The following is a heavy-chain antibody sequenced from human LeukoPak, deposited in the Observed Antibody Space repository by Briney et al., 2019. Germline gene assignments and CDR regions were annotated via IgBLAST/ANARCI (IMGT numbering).Heavy chain of an antibody. Sequence: PGGSLRLSCAASGFTFSSYSMNWVRQAPGKGLEWVSYISSSSSTIYYADSVKGRFTISRDNAKNSLYLQMNSLRAEDTAVYYCARAPNSRFYLFTFGGADYWGQGTLVTVSS. CDR3: ARAPNSRFYLFTFGGADY. V-gene: IGHV3-48*01. D-gene: IGHD3-16*01. CDR2: ISSSSSTI. CDR1: GFTFSSYS. J-gene: IGHJ4*02.